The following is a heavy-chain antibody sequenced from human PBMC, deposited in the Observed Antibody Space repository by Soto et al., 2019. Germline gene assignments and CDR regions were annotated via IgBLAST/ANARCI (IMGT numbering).Heavy chain of an antibody. CDR1: GFMFSAYA. CDR2: MSYDGTNT. CDR3: ARDPSPYTSGWYGIDF. J-gene: IGHJ4*01. D-gene: IGHD6-19*01. V-gene: IGHV3-30-3*01. Sequence: GGSLRLSCTASGFMFSAYAMLCVRQAPGKGLEWVAAMSYDGTNTYYADSVKGRFTISRDNSKNTLFLQMSSLTADDSAVYYCARDPSPYTSGWYGIDFWGLGTLVTVSS.